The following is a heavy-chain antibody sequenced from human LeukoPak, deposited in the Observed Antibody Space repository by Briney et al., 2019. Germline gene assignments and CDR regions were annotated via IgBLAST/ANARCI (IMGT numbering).Heavy chain of an antibody. V-gene: IGHV3-23*01. Sequence: GGSLRLSCAASGFTFSSYVMKWVRQAPGKGLEWVSGLSPSGGSTYYADSVKGRFTISRDNSKNTVYLQMNSLRDEDTAVYYCAKKYYPDYWGQGTLVIVSS. CDR3: AKKYYPDY. D-gene: IGHD3-16*01. CDR1: GFTFSSYV. J-gene: IGHJ4*02. CDR2: LSPSGGST.